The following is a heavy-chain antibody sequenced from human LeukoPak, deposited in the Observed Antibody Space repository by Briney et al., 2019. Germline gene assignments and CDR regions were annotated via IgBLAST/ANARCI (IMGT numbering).Heavy chain of an antibody. D-gene: IGHD6-13*01. CDR2: VSGSGDST. CDR1: GFTFRSYG. V-gene: IGHV3-23*01. Sequence: GGSLRLSCAASGFTFRSYGMSWVRQAPGKGLEWVSTVSGSGDSTYYADSVKGRFTISRDNSKSTMYLHMNSLSGDDTATYYCAKTGSWYHFDYWGEGTLVTVSS. CDR3: AKTGSWYHFDY. J-gene: IGHJ4*02.